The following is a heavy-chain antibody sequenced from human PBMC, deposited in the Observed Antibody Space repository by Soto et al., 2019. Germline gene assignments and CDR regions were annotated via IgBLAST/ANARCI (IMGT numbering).Heavy chain of an antibody. J-gene: IGHJ6*02. Sequence: SETLSLTCTVSGGSISSSSYYWGWIRQPPGKGLEWIGSIYYSGSTYYNPSLKSRVTMSVDTSKNQFPLKLSSVTAADTAVYYCARVVVSSNYYYYDGLDVWGQGTTVTV. CDR3: ARVVVSSNYYYYDGLDV. CDR1: GGSISSSSYY. D-gene: IGHD3-22*01. CDR2: IYYSGST. V-gene: IGHV4-39*01.